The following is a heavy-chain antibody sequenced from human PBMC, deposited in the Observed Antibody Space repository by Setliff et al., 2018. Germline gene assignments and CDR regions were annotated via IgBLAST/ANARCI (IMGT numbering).Heavy chain of an antibody. CDR2: IDWDDDR. CDR1: GFSLSTSGMC. CDR3: AHIMGRVWDY. V-gene: IGHV2-70*12. Sequence: SGPTLVNPTQTLTLTCTFSGFSLSTSGMCVTWIRQPPGKALEWLARIDWDDDRYYTTSLKTRLTISKDTSKNQVVLTMSNVDPVDTATYYCAHIMGRVWDYWGPGTLVTVSS. D-gene: IGHD3-10*01. J-gene: IGHJ4*02.